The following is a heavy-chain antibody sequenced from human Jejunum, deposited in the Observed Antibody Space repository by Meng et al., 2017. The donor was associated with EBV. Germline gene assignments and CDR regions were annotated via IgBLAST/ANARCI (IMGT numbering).Heavy chain of an antibody. CDR1: GFTFSSYS. CDR2: ISSAGGYI. V-gene: IGHV3-21*01. J-gene: IGHJ4*02. Sequence: EGHLVESGGGRVKPGGSLRLSCVDSGFTFSSYSINWVRQAPGKGLEWVSSISSAGGYIYYAESVKGRFTISRDNAKNSVYLQMNSLRVEDTAVYYCATGEGAISTATEYDSWGQGTLVTVSS. CDR3: ATGEGAISTATEYDS. D-gene: IGHD2-15*01.